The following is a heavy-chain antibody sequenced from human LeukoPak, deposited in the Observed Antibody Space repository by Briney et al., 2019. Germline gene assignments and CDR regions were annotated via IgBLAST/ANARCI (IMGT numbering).Heavy chain of an antibody. CDR1: GYTFTSYG. CDR2: ISAYNGNT. CDR3: ARVGMYCSSTSCYGGDDY. Sequence: GASVKVSCKASGYTFTSYGISWVRQAPGQGLEWMGWISAYNGNTNYAQKLQGRVTMTTDTSTSTAYMELGSLRSDDTAVYYCARVGMYCSSTSCYGGDDYWGQGTLVTVSS. D-gene: IGHD2-2*01. J-gene: IGHJ4*02. V-gene: IGHV1-18*01.